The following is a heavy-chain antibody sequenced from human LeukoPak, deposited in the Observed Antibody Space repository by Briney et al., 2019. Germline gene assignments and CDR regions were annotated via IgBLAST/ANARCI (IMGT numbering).Heavy chain of an antibody. V-gene: IGHV4-34*01. J-gene: IGHJ1*01. CDR3: ASNKYFQQ. CDR1: GGSFSGYY. Sequence: SETLSLTCAVYGGSFSGYYWSWIRRPPGKGLEWIGEINHSGSTNYNPSLKSRVTISVDTSKNQFSLKLSSVTAADTAVYYCASNKYFQQWGQGTLVTVSS. CDR2: INHSGST.